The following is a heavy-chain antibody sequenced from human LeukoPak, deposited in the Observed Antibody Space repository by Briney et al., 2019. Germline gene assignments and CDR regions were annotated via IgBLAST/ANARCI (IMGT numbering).Heavy chain of an antibody. V-gene: IGHV4-39*01. CDR1: GGSISSSSYY. J-gene: IGHJ5*02. CDR3: ARRKYSSGYYSEDWFDP. Sequence: SETLSLTCTVSGGSISSSSYYWGWIRQPPGKGLEWIGSIYYSGSTYYNPSLKSRVTISVDTSKNQFSLKLSSVTAADTAVYYCARRKYSSGYYSEDWFDPWGQGTLVTVSS. CDR2: IYYSGST. D-gene: IGHD3-22*01.